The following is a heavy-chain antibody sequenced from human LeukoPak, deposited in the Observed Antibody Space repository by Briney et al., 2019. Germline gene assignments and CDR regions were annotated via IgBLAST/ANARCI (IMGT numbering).Heavy chain of an antibody. J-gene: IGHJ4*02. D-gene: IGHD3-10*01. V-gene: IGHV5-51*01. CDR2: IYPGGSDT. CDR3: ARVDGSGTYYYTFDY. Sequence: PGESLKISCKTSGYTFTSYWIAWVRQMPGKGLEWMGIIYPGGSDTGYSPSFQGQVTISADKSISTAHLQWSSLTASDTAMYYCARVDGSGTYYYTFDYWGQGTLVTVSS. CDR1: GYTFTSYW.